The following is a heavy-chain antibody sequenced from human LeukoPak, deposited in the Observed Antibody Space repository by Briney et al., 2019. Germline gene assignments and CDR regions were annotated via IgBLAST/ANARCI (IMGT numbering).Heavy chain of an antibody. CDR1: GFTFSSYG. J-gene: IGHJ3*02. Sequence: GSLRLSCAASGFTFSSYGMHWVRQAPGKGLEWVAVILNDGSQEKYADSVKGRFTISRDNSKNTLFLQMNSLRAEDTAVDYCARDDALGDNALDIWGQGTMVTVSS. CDR2: ILNDGSQE. D-gene: IGHD3-16*01. V-gene: IGHV3-33*01. CDR3: ARDDALGDNALDI.